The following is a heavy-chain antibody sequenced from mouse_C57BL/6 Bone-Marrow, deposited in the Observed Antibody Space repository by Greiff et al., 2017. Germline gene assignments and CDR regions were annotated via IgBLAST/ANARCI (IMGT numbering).Heavy chain of an antibody. D-gene: IGHD2-3*01. CDR2: IYPRSGNT. J-gene: IGHJ2*01. Sequence: QVQLQQSGAELARPGASVKLSCKASGYTFPSSGISWVKQRTGQGLEWIGEIYPRSGNTYYNEKFKGKATLTADKSSSTAYMELRSLTSEDSAVYFCARSPLDGNYPDYWGQGTTLTVSS. CDR1: GYTFPSSG. V-gene: IGHV1-81*01. CDR3: ARSPLDGNYPDY.